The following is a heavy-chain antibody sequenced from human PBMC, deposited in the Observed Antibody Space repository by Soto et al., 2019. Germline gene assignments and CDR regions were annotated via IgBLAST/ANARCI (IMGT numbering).Heavy chain of an antibody. CDR1: GGSISSSSYY. J-gene: IGHJ6*02. Sequence: SETLSLTCTDSGGSISSSSYYWGWIRQPPGKGLEWIGSIYYSGSTYYNPSLKSRVTISVDTSKNQFSLKLSSVTAADTAVYYCARTRYSYGSDYYYGMDVWGQGTTVT. CDR2: IYYSGST. V-gene: IGHV4-39*01. CDR3: ARTRYSYGSDYYYGMDV. D-gene: IGHD5-18*01.